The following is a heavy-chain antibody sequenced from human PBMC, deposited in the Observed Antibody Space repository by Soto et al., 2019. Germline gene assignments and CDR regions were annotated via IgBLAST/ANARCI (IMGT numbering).Heavy chain of an antibody. CDR2: IKEDGSEK. Sequence: EMQVVQSGGGLVQPGGSLRLSCAASGFTFSHHWMRWVRQAPGKGLEWVAKIKEDGSEKSYADSVKGRYTISRDNAKNSLYLQMNSLRAEDTAMYYCARDGLPFALDIWGQGTMVTVFS. CDR3: ARDGLPFALDI. CDR1: GFTFSHHW. D-gene: IGHD3-16*01. V-gene: IGHV3-7*03. J-gene: IGHJ3*02.